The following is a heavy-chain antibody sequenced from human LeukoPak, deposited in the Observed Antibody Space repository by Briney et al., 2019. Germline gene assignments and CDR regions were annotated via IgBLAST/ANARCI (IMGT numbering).Heavy chain of an antibody. CDR1: GFTVSSNY. J-gene: IGHJ4*02. V-gene: IGHV3-66*01. D-gene: IGHD3-22*01. Sequence: GGSLRLSCAASGFTVSSNYMSWVRQAPGKGLEWVSVIYSGGSTYYADSVKGRFTISRDNSKNTLYLQMNSLRAEDTAVYYCARDLYVHYHDSSGYYYDYWGQGTLVTVSS. CDR3: ARDLYVHYHDSSGYYYDY. CDR2: IYSGGST.